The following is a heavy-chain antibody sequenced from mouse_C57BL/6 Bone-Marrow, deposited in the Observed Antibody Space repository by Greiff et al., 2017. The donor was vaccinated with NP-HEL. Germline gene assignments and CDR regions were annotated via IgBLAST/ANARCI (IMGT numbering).Heavy chain of an antibody. V-gene: IGHV3-5*01. Sequence: EVKLMESGPGLVKPSQTVFLTCTVTGISITTCNYRWSWLRPFPGIKLVWIGYIYYSGTFTYNTSITNRTPTAKNTPKNQFFLEMNSLTAKDTAKYYGARVRGDYNSSSYYAMGYWGQGTSVTVSS. CDR1: GISITTCNYR. J-gene: IGHJ4*01. CDR3: ARVRGDYNSSSYYAMGY. CDR2: IYYSGTF. D-gene: IGHD1-1*01.